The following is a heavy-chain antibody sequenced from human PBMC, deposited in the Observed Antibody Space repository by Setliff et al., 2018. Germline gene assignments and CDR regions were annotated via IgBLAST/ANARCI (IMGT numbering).Heavy chain of an antibody. CDR1: GGSVSSSSYY. J-gene: IGHJ6*03. V-gene: IGHV4-39*07. CDR3: ARDPGNGHYMDV. CDR2: IYYSGTT. Sequence: PSETLSLTCTVSGGSVSSSSYYWGWIRQPPGKGLEWIGTIYYSGTTYYSPSLKSRVTISVDTSKNQLSLRLTSVTAADTAVYYCARDPGNGHYMDVWGKGATVTVSS.